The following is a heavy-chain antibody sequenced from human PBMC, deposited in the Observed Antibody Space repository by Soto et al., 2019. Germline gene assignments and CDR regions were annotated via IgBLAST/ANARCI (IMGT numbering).Heavy chain of an antibody. J-gene: IGHJ6*02. V-gene: IGHV1-69*13. Sequence: SVKVSCKASGGTFSSYAISWVRQAPGQGLEWMGGIIPIFGTANYAQKFQGRVTITADEFTSTAYMELSSLRSEDTAVYYCARINYYGSGATYYYYGMDVWGQGTTVTVSS. CDR1: GGTFSSYA. CDR3: ARINYYGSGATYYYYGMDV. D-gene: IGHD3-10*01. CDR2: IIPIFGTA.